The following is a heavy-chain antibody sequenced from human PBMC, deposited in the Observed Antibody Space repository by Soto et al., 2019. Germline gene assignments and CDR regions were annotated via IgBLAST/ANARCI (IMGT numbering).Heavy chain of an antibody. CDR1: GGTFSSYA. CDR3: ARGLVPAALAHYGMDV. V-gene: IGHV1-69*12. J-gene: IGHJ6*02. CDR2: IIPIFGTA. D-gene: IGHD2-2*01. Sequence: QVQLVQSGAEVKKPGSSVKVSCKASGGTFSSYAISWVRQAPGQGLEWMGGIIPIFGTANYAQKFQGRVTSTADESTSTAYMELSSLRSEDTAVYYCARGLVPAALAHYGMDVWGQGTTVTVSS.